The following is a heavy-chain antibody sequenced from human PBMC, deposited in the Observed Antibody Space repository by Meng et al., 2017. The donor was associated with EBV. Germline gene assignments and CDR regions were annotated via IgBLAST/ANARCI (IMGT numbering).Heavy chain of an antibody. CDR1: GGTFRSDA. J-gene: IGHJ4*02. V-gene: IGHV1-69*01. D-gene: IGHD3-10*01. CDR3: ASESGRGFTPDY. CDR2: LIPMSDAP. Sequence: QGQLVEFGADGKKPGASVKVSCKTSGGTFRSDAISWVRQAPGQGLEWMGGLIPMSDAPHYAQKFQGRVTITADESTSTHYMDLSGLRSEDTAVYYCASESGRGFTPDYWGQGTLVTVSS.